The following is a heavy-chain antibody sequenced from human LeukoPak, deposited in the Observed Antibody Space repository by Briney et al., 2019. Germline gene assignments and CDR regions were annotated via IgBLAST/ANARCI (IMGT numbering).Heavy chain of an antibody. J-gene: IGHJ4*02. D-gene: IGHD2-21*02. CDR1: GYTFTSYY. Sequence: GASVKVSCKASGYTFTSYYMHWVRQAPGQGLEWMGIINPSGGSTIYAQKFQGRVTMTMDTSTSTVYMELSSLRSEDTAVYYCARAPAYCGGDCYTTFDYWGQGTLVTVSS. V-gene: IGHV1-46*01. CDR3: ARAPAYCGGDCYTTFDY. CDR2: INPSGGST.